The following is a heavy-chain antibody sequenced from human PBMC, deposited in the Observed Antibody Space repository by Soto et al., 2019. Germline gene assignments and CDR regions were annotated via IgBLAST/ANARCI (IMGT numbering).Heavy chain of an antibody. CDR1: GFTFCDYA. Sequence: PGGSLRLSCAASGFTFCDYAMHWVRQDPVKGLEWVSGISWNGGSIGYADSVKGRVTISRDNAKNSLYLQMNSLRAEDTALYYCAKENYYYGMDVWGQGTTVTVSS. CDR2: ISWNGGSI. V-gene: IGHV3-9*01. J-gene: IGHJ6*02. CDR3: AKENYYYGMDV.